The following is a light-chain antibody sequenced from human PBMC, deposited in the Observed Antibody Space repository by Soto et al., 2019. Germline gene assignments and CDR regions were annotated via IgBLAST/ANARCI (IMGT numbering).Light chain of an antibody. CDR2: DAS. J-gene: IGKJ5*01. Sequence: IVLTQSPATLSLSPWERATLSCRASQTVSSYLLWYQQKRGQAPRLLIYDASNRATGIPARFSGSGSGTDFTLTISSLEPEDFAVYYCQQRMNWPLTFGQGTRLEIK. CDR3: QQRMNWPLT. V-gene: IGKV3-11*01. CDR1: QTVSSY.